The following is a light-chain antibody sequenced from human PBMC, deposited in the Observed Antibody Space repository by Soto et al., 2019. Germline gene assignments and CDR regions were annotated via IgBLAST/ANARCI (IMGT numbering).Light chain of an antibody. CDR2: DAS. V-gene: IGKV1-5*01. CDR3: QQYENSWT. Sequence: DIQMTQSPSTLSAIVGYRFTITCRASQSISSWLAWYQQKPGKAPKLLIYDASNLESGAPSSFSGSGSATDFTLTISHLQPDDFATYYRQQYENSWTFGQGTKVDIK. CDR1: QSISSW. J-gene: IGKJ1*01.